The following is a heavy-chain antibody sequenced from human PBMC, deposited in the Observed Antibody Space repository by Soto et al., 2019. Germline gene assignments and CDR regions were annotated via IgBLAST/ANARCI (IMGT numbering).Heavy chain of an antibody. CDR3: ARVDGSGYQPFDY. J-gene: IGHJ4*02. CDR2: IYYSGST. D-gene: IGHD3-22*01. CDR1: GGSISSGDYY. Sequence: QVQLQESGPGLVKPSQTLSLTCPVAGGSISSGDYYWSWIRQPPGKGLEWIGYIYYSGSTYYNPSLKSRVTISVDTSKNQFSLKLSSVTAADAAVYYCARVDGSGYQPFDYWGQGTLVTVSS. V-gene: IGHV4-30-4*01.